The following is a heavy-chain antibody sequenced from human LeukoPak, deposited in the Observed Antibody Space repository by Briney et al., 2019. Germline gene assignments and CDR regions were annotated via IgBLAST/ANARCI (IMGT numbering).Heavy chain of an antibody. CDR3: ARSYYYDSSGYYYYFDY. Sequence: SETLSLTCSVSGVSISSYYWSWIRQPPGKGLEWIGYIYYSGSTNYNPSLKSRVTISVDTSKNQFSLKLSSVTAADTAVYYCARSYYYDSSGYYYYFDYWGQGTLVTVSS. V-gene: IGHV4-59*01. CDR1: GVSISSYY. CDR2: IYYSGST. D-gene: IGHD3-22*01. J-gene: IGHJ4*02.